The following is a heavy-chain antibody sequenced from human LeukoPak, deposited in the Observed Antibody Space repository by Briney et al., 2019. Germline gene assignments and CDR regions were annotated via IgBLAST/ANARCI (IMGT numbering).Heavy chain of an antibody. Sequence: SETLSLTCAVYGGSFSGYYWSWIRQPPGKGLEWIGETNHSGSTNYNPSLKSRVTMSVDTSKNQFSLKLTSVTAADTAVYYCARYYYDTSGYYHDYWGQGTLVTVSS. V-gene: IGHV4-34*01. D-gene: IGHD3-22*01. CDR2: TNHSGST. J-gene: IGHJ4*02. CDR3: ARYYYDTSGYYHDY. CDR1: GGSFSGYY.